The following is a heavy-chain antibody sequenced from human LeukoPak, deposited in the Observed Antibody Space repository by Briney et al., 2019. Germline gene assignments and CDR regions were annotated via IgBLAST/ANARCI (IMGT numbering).Heavy chain of an antibody. J-gene: IGHJ4*02. D-gene: IGHD6-19*01. V-gene: IGHV3-33*01. CDR1: GFIFSSYC. Sequence: PGGSLRLSCAASGFIFSSYCMHWVRQAPGKGLEWVSIIWYDGSNKYYADSVKGRFTISKDNSKKTLYLQMNSLRAEDTAVYYLARYPGHSGWYGDYWGQGTLVTVSS. CDR3: ARYPGHSGWYGDY. CDR2: IWYDGSNK.